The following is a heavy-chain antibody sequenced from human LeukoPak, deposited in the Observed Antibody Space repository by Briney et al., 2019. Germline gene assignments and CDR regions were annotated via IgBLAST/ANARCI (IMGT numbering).Heavy chain of an antibody. J-gene: IGHJ4*02. Sequence: GESLKISCNGSKDTFDNYWIGWVRQMPGKGLEWMGIIYPDDSDTRYSPSFQGQVTISADKSISTAYLQWSSLKASDTAMYYCATVDGGSSSLDYWGQGTLVTVSS. CDR2: IYPDDSDT. CDR3: ATVDGGSSSLDY. V-gene: IGHV5-51*01. CDR1: KDTFDNYW. D-gene: IGHD6-13*01.